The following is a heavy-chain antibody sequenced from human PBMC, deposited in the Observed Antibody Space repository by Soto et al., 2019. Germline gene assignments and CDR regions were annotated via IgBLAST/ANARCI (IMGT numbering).Heavy chain of an antibody. V-gene: IGHV3-33*01. Sequence: QVQVVESGGGVVQPGRSLRLSCAASGFTFSNFGMHWVRQAPGKGLEWVAVIWHDGNKKYYADSVEGRFTISRDNARNTLYLQMISLRAEDTAVYYCAGDAGQDADIDYWGQGTLVIVSS. CDR2: IWHDGNKK. CDR1: GFTFSNFG. J-gene: IGHJ4*02. CDR3: AGDAGQDADIDY.